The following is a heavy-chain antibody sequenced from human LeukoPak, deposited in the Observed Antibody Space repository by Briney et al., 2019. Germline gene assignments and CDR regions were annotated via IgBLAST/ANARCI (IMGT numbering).Heavy chain of an antibody. J-gene: IGHJ6*03. CDR3: ATGVFCATTTCPGYQHYYYFMDV. V-gene: IGHV1-24*01. Sequence: ASVTVSCQFSGFTLAYLSLDWVRQAPGKGVEWVGGFDRKNGDSIYAQRFRGRVTLTEDTSTGTAYMDLSSLSADDTAVYYCATGVFCATTTCPGYQHYYYFMDVWGKGTTVTVSS. CDR1: GFTLAYLS. D-gene: IGHD2-2*01. CDR2: FDRKNGDS.